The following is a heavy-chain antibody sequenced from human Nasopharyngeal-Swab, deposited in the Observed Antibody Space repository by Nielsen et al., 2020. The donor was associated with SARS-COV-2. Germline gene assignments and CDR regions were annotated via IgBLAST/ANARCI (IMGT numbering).Heavy chain of an antibody. CDR3: AGRYCSGGSCSGVQEGDVFDI. CDR2: FYYSGST. D-gene: IGHD2-15*01. Sequence: SETLSLTCTVSGCSISSSSYYWGWIRQPPGKGLEWIGGFYYSGSTYYNPSLKSRVTISVDTSKNQFSLKLSSVTAADTAVYYCAGRYCSGGSCSGVQEGDVFDIWGPGTMVTVSS. J-gene: IGHJ3*02. CDR1: GCSISSSSYY. V-gene: IGHV4-39*01.